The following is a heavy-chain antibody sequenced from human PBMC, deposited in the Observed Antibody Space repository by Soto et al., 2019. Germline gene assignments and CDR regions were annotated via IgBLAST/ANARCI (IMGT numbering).Heavy chain of an antibody. Sequence: ESLKSCCECCEYGFASYWVGWGRQRPQKRLVWMGINYPDDYHTRYSPPFKDQVTTLQDKSIRTAYLQWSSLKASDTAMYYCARMRVRGGPYNWFGPWVHGTLVTVS. CDR2: NYPDDYHT. D-gene: IGHD3-10*01. J-gene: IGHJ5*02. CDR3: ARMRVRGGPYNWFGP. CDR1: EYGFASYW. V-gene: IGHV5-51*01.